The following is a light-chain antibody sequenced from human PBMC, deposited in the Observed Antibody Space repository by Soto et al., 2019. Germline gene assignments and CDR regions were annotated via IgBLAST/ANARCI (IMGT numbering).Light chain of an antibody. Sequence: VMTQSPATLSFSLGDSATISCRASQSVSSNLAWYKQKTGQAPRLLIYGESTRATGIPDRLSGSGSGTELTLTISSLQYEDFAVYYCQKYGSSTWTFGQGTKVDTK. CDR2: GES. J-gene: IGKJ1*01. CDR1: QSVSSN. V-gene: IGKV3D-15*01. CDR3: QKYGSSTWT.